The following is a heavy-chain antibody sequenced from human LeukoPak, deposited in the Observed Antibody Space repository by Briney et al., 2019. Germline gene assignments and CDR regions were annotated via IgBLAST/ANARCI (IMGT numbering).Heavy chain of an antibody. J-gene: IGHJ4*02. CDR3: AGIVGATQPLGRGWFGNFDY. CDR2: ISWNSGSI. V-gene: IGHV3-9*01. CDR1: GFTFGDYA. D-gene: IGHD1-26*01. Sequence: GGSLRLSCAASGFTFGDYAMHWVRQAPGKGLEWVSGISWNSGSIGYADSVKGRFTISRDNSKNTLYLQMNSLRAEDTAVYYCAGIVGATQPLGRGWFGNFDYWGQGTLVTVSS.